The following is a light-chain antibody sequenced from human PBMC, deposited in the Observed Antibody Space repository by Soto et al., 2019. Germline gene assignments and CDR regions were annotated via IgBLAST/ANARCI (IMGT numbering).Light chain of an antibody. CDR2: LEGSGSY. J-gene: IGLJ7*01. V-gene: IGLV4-60*03. CDR3: ETWDSNTHAV. CDR1: SGHSSYI. Sequence: QLVLTQSSSASASLGSSVKITCTLSSGHSSYIIAWHQQQPGKAPRYLMKLEGSGSYNKGSGVPDRFSGSSSGADRYLTISNLQSEDEADYYCETWDSNTHAVFGGGTQLTVL.